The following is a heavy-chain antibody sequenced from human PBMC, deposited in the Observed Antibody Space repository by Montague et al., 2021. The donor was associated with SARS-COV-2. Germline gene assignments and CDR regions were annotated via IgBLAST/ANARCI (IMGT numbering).Heavy chain of an antibody. D-gene: IGHD3-3*01. CDR2: INHSGSS. CDR3: ARGQVTIFGVLIMLPAAGAVDV. V-gene: IGHV4-34*01. J-gene: IGHJ3*01. Sequence: SETLSLTCAVYGGSFTGYYWTWIRQPPGKGLEWIGEINHSGSSNYNPSFESRLTMSVDTSKNQFSLRLKSVSAADTAVYYCARGQVTIFGVLIMLPAAGAVDVWGQGTTVTVSS. CDR1: GGSFTGYY.